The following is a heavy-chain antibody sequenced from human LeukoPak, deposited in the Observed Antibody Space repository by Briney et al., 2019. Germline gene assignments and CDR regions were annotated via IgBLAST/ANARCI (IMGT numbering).Heavy chain of an antibody. V-gene: IGHV4-38-2*02. CDR2: IFHSGST. CDR1: AHSISSGYY. Sequence: KPSETLSLTCTVSAHSISSGYYWGWIRQPPGKWLAWIGSIFHSGSTYYNPSLKSRVTVSLDTSRNQFSLKLSSVTAADTAIYYCARETWNAFDIWGQGTLVTVSS. CDR3: ARETWNAFDI. D-gene: IGHD1-1*01. J-gene: IGHJ3*02.